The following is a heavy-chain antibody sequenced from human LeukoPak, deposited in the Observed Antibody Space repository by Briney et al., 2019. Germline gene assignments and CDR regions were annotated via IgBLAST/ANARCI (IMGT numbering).Heavy chain of an antibody. D-gene: IGHD3-22*01. Sequence: SETLSLTCAVYGGSFSGYYWSWIRQPPGKGLEWIGEINHSGSTNYNPSLKSRVTISVDTSKNQFSLKLSSVTAADTAVYYCARGASRYDSSGAFDYWGQGTLVTVSS. J-gene: IGHJ4*02. CDR2: INHSGST. CDR1: GGSFSGYY. V-gene: IGHV4-34*01. CDR3: ARGASRYDSSGAFDY.